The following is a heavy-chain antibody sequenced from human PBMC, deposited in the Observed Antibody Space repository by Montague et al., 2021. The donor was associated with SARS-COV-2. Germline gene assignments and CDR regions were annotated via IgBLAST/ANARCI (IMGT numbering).Heavy chain of an antibody. D-gene: IGHD2-15*01. V-gene: IGHV4-34*01. J-gene: IGHJ6*02. CDR2: ISLSGST. CDR1: GGSISGYY. Sequence: SETLSLTCAVSGGSISGYYWSWIRQPPGKGLEWIGDISLSGSTNYNPSLKSRVTISIDTSKNQFSLKLSSVTAADTAVYYCARFAYRSRFIASYYGLDVWGQGAMVTVSS. CDR3: ARFAYRSRFIASYYGLDV.